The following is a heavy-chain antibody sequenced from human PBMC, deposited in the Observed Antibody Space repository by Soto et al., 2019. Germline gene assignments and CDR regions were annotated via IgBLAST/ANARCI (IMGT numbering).Heavy chain of an antibody. CDR2: ISYSGST. CDR1: GDSISGGTYY. Sequence: SETLSLTCTVSGDSISGGTYYWSWIRQHPGKGLEWIGYISYSGSTYYSPSLKSRVTMSVDKSKNQFSLTLTSVTAADTAIYYCSRSSSTYFDVITGYYTADYFDFWGQGAPVTVSS. V-gene: IGHV4-31*03. CDR3: SRSSSTYFDVITGYYTADYFDF. D-gene: IGHD3-9*01. J-gene: IGHJ4*02.